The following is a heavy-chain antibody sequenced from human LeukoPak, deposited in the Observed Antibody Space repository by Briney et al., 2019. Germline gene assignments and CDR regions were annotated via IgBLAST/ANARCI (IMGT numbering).Heavy chain of an antibody. Sequence: ASVKVSCKASGYTFTGYYMHWVRQAPGQGLEWMGWINPNSGGTNYAQKFQGRVTMTRDTSISTAYMELSRLRSDDTAAYYCARVRYCSSTSCQRYYFDYWGQGTLVTVSS. J-gene: IGHJ4*02. CDR1: GYTFTGYY. V-gene: IGHV1-2*02. D-gene: IGHD2-2*01. CDR3: ARVRYCSSTSCQRYYFDY. CDR2: INPNSGGT.